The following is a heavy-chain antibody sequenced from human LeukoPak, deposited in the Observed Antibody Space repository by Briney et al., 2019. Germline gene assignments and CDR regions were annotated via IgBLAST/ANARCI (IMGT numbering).Heavy chain of an antibody. Sequence: GGSLRHSCAASGFTFSGSAIHWVRQSSGKGLEWVGQIDKKDKGYATATAYAASVKGRFTISGDDSINTAYLQMKSLKTEDTALYYCTRDSGTYNWFDPWGQGTLVTVSS. CDR3: TRDSGTYNWFDP. V-gene: IGHV3-73*01. CDR1: GFTFSGSA. J-gene: IGHJ5*02. CDR2: IDKKDKGYATAT. D-gene: IGHD1-26*01.